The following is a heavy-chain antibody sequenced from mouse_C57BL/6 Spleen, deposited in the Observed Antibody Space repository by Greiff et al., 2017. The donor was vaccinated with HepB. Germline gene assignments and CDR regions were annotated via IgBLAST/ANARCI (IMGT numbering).Heavy chain of an antibody. CDR3: AREDYGSSYEWYFDV. D-gene: IGHD1-1*01. CDR2: IDPNSGGT. Sequence: VQLQQSGAELVKPGASVKLSCKASGYTFTSYWMHWVKQRPGRGLEWIGRIDPNSGGTKYNEKFKSKATLTVDKPSSTAYMQLSSLTSEDSAVYYCAREDYGSSYEWYFDVWGTGTTVTVSS. J-gene: IGHJ1*03. CDR1: GYTFTSYW. V-gene: IGHV1-72*01.